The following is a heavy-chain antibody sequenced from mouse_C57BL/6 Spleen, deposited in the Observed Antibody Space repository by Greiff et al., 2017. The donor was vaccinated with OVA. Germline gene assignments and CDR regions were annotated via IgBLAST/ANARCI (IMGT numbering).Heavy chain of an antibody. CDR2: ISDGGSYT. D-gene: IGHD1-2*01. J-gene: IGHJ1*03. V-gene: IGHV5-4*01. CDR1: GFTFSSYA. CDR3: ARALDFDV. Sequence: EVQRVESGGGLVKPGGSLKLSCAASGFTFSSYAMSWVRQTPEKRLEWVATISDGGSYTYYPDNVKGRFTISRDNAKNNLYLQMSHLKSEDTAMYYCARALDFDVWGTGTTVTVSS.